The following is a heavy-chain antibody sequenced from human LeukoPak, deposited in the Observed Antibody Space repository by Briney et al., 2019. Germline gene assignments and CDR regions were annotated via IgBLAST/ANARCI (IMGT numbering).Heavy chain of an antibody. CDR2: IWYDGSNK. J-gene: IGHJ4*02. CDR3: ARGPRGGSRGFDY. CDR1: GFTFSSYG. D-gene: IGHD3-10*01. V-gene: IGHV3-33*01. Sequence: GGSLRLSCAASGFTFSSYGMHWVRQAPGKGLEWVAVIWYDGSNKYYADSVKGRFTISRDNSKNTLYLQMNSLRAEDTAVYYCARGPRGGSRGFDYWGQGTLVTVSS.